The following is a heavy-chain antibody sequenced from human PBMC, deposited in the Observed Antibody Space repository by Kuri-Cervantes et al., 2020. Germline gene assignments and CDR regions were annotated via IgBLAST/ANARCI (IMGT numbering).Heavy chain of an antibody. J-gene: IGHJ3*02. CDR1: GFTFSSYA. CDR3: ARKRVVTAAPDAFDI. D-gene: IGHD2-21*02. Sequence: GESLKISCAASGFTFSSYAMSWVRQAPGKGLEWVSAISGSGGSTYYADSVKGRFTVSRDNSKNTLYLQMNSLKPEDAAIYYCARKRVVTAAPDAFDIWGQGTTVTVSS. V-gene: IGHV3-23*01. CDR2: ISGSGGST.